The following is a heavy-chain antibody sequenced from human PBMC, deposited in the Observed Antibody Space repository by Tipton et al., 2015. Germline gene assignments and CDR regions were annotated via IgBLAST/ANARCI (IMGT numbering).Heavy chain of an antibody. CDR1: GFTLTRYG. D-gene: IGHD3-3*01. J-gene: IGHJ4*02. V-gene: IGHV3-33*05. CDR2: ISWDGRNK. CDR3: TRDRDFSH. Sequence: SLRLSCAASGFTLTRYGMNWVRQAPGKGLEWVAVISWDGRNKYYADSVKGRFTISRDNSKNTVFLQMNSLRAEDTAVYYCTRDRDFSHWGQGALVTVSS.